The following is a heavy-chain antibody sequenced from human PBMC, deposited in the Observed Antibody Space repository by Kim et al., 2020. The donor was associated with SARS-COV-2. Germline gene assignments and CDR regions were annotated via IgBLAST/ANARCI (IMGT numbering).Heavy chain of an antibody. D-gene: IGHD3-10*01. Sequence: APVKGRFTISRDDSKNTLYLKMNSLKTEDTAVYYCTTVNGIGYYYYGMDVWGQGTTVTVSS. V-gene: IGHV3-15*01. J-gene: IGHJ6*02. CDR3: TTVNGIGYYYYGMDV.